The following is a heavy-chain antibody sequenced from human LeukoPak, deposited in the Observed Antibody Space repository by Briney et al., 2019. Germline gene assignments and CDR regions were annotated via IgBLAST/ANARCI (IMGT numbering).Heavy chain of an antibody. J-gene: IGHJ6*03. V-gene: IGHV3-23*01. CDR2: ISGSGGST. CDR1: GFTFSSYA. CDR3: ARGTYCSSPSCYTGYMDV. Sequence: GGSLRLSCAASGFTFSSYAMSWVRQAPGKGLEWVSAISGSGGSTYYADSVKGRFTISRDNSKNTLYLQMNSLRAEDTAVYYCARGTYCSSPSCYTGYMDVWGKGTTVTVSS. D-gene: IGHD2-2*02.